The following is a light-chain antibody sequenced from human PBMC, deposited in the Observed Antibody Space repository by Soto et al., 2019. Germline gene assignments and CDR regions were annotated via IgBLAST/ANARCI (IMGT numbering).Light chain of an antibody. Sequence: EIVMTQSPATLSVSPGERATLSCRASQNVLSNLAWYQQKPGQAPRLLIYAASTRATGIPARFSGSGSGTDFTLTISSLEPEDFAVYYCQQYGSSGTFGQGTKVDIK. CDR2: AAS. V-gene: IGKV3D-15*01. CDR3: QQYGSSGT. CDR1: QNVLSN. J-gene: IGKJ1*01.